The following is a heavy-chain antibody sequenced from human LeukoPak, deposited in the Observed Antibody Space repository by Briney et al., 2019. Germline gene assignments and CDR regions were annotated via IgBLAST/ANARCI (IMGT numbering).Heavy chain of an antibody. J-gene: IGHJ6*02. D-gene: IGHD1-1*01. CDR3: ARFASQLYYYYYGMDV. CDR2: VSYDGSNK. CDR1: GFTFSSYA. Sequence: GGSLRLSCAASGFTFSSYAMHWVRQAPGKGLEWVAVVSYDGSNKFYADSVKGRFTISRDNSKNMLYLQMNSLRAEDTAVYYCARFASQLYYYYYGMDVWGQGTTVTVSS. V-gene: IGHV3-30-3*01.